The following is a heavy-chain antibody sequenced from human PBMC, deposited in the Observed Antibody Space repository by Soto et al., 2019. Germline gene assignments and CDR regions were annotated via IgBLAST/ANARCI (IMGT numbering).Heavy chain of an antibody. CDR3: ARVRQEGYCSGGGGYSGASGY. V-gene: IGHV1-69*01. D-gene: IGHD2-15*01. Sequence: QVQLVQSGAEVKKPGSSVKVSCKASGGTFSSYAISWVRQAPGQGLRWMGGIIPIFGTANYAQEFQGRVTITADESTSTAYMELSSLRSEDTAVYYCARVRQEGYCSGGGGYSGASGYWGQGTLVTVSS. CDR1: GGTFSSYA. CDR2: IIPIFGTA. J-gene: IGHJ4*02.